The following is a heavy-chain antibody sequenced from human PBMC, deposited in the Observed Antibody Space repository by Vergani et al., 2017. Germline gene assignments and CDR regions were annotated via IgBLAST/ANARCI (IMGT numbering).Heavy chain of an antibody. V-gene: IGHV3-23*01. CDR2: ISGHGDRT. J-gene: IGHJ2*01. CDR3: ARDVGGYGDYGVGFDL. Sequence: EVHLLESGGGQVEAGGSLRLSCVASGFTFSNSAMSWVRQTSGNGLEWVSAISGHGDRTYYADSVKGRFTISRDNAKNSLYLQMKSLRADDTAVYYCARDVGGYGDYGVGFDLWGRGTLVTVSS. D-gene: IGHD4-17*01. CDR1: GFTFSNSA.